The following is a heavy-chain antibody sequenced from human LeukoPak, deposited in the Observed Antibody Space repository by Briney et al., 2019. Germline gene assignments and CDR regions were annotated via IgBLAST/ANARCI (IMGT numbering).Heavy chain of an antibody. V-gene: IGHV3-23*01. CDR3: AKKRDDSDYVYFGP. Sequence: GGSLKLSCAASGFTFTSYAMSWVRQAPGKGLEWVSTLSGSGTGIYYADSVRGRFTISRDTSKNTLYLQMNSLRVEDTAVYYCAKKRDDSDYVYFGPWGQGTLVTVSS. CDR1: GFTFTSYA. CDR2: LSGSGTGI. J-gene: IGHJ5*02. D-gene: IGHD3-22*01.